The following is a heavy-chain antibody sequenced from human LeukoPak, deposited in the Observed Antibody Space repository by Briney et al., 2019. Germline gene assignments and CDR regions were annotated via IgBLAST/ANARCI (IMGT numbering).Heavy chain of an antibody. J-gene: IGHJ4*02. V-gene: IGHV1-2*02. Sequence: ASVKVSCKASGYTFTSYDINWVRQATGQGLEWMGWINPNSGGTNYAQKFQGRVTMTRDTSISTAYMELSRLRSDDTAVYYCARDNKGSYWGQGTLVTVSS. CDR1: GYTFTSYD. CDR3: ARDNKGSY. CDR2: INPNSGGT. D-gene: IGHD2-15*01.